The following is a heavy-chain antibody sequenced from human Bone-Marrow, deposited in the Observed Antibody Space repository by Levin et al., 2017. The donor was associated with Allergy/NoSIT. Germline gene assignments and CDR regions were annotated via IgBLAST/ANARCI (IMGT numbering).Heavy chain of an antibody. J-gene: IGHJ2*01. V-gene: IGHV3-9*01. CDR2: VGWNGGTI. D-gene: IGHD6-6*01. CDR3: VNPQIAARRRSAFDR. Sequence: SLKISCAASGFTFEDYVMHWVRQAPGKGLEWVAGVGWNGGTIAYADSVKGRFTISRDNAKNSLFLQMNSLRAEETGLYSCVNPQIAARRRSAFDRWGRGTLVTVSS. CDR1: GFTFEDYV.